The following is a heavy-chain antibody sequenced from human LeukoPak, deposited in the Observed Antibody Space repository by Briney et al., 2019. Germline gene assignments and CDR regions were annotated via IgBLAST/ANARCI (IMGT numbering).Heavy chain of an antibody. CDR3: ARDFSYGPSDY. V-gene: IGHV1-69*04. CDR1: GGTFSSYA. Sequence: GASVKVSCKASGGTFSSYAISWVRQAPGQGLEWMGRIIPILGIANYAQKFQGRVTITADKSTSTAYMELSSLRSEDTAVYYCARDFSYGPSDYRGQGTLVTVSS. CDR2: IIPILGIA. D-gene: IGHD1-26*01. J-gene: IGHJ4*02.